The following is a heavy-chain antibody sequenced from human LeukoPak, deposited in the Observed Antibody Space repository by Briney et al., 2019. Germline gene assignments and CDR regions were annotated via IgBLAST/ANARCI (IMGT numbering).Heavy chain of an antibody. Sequence: SETLSLTCTVSGGSISSYYWSWIRQPPGKGLEWIGYIYYSGGTNYNPSLKSRVTISVDTSKNQFSLKLSSVTAADTAVYYCARDPMYYDILTGYYPHWYFDLWGRGTLVTVSS. J-gene: IGHJ2*01. CDR2: IYYSGGT. CDR1: GGSISSYY. D-gene: IGHD3-9*01. CDR3: ARDPMYYDILTGYYPHWYFDL. V-gene: IGHV4-59*01.